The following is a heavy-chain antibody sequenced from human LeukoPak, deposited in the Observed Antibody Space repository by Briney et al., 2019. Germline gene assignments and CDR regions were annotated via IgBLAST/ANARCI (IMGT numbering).Heavy chain of an antibody. D-gene: IGHD4-17*01. V-gene: IGHV3-30*04. CDR3: ARAYFMGYGDLGAFDI. Sequence: PGRSLRLSCAASGFTFSSYAMYWVRQAPGKGLEWVAVISYDGSNKYYADSVKGRFTISRDNSKNTLYLQMNSLRAEDTAVYYCARAYFMGYGDLGAFDIWGQGTMVTVSS. CDR1: GFTFSSYA. CDR2: ISYDGSNK. J-gene: IGHJ3*02.